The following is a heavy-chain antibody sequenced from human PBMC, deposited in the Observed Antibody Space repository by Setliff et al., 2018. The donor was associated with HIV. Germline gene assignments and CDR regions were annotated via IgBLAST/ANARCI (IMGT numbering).Heavy chain of an antibody. CDR2: INPSSGST. CDR1: GYTFTSYY. J-gene: IGHJ3*02. Sequence: ASVKVSCKASGYTFTSYYMHWVRQAPGQGLEWMGIINPSSGSTTYAQKFQGRVTMTRDTSTSTVYMELSSLRSEDTAVYYCARAPKRVYYYGSGTYLHDAFDIWGQGTMVTVSS. CDR3: ARAPKRVYYYGSGTYLHDAFDI. V-gene: IGHV1-46*01. D-gene: IGHD3-10*01.